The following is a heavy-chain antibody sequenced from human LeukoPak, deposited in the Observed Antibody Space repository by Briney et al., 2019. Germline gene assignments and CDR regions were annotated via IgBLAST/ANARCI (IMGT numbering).Heavy chain of an antibody. CDR1: GGSINSYY. D-gene: IGHD5-24*01. CDR3: ARHFKKNGYNYYFDY. J-gene: IGHJ4*02. Sequence: KPSGTLSLTCTVSGGSINSYYWSWVRQPPGKGLGWIGYIYSSGSTDYNPSLKSRLSISVDTSKKQFSLKLTSVTAADTAVYYCARHFKKNGYNYYFDYWGQGTLVTVSS. V-gene: IGHV4-59*08. CDR2: IYSSGST.